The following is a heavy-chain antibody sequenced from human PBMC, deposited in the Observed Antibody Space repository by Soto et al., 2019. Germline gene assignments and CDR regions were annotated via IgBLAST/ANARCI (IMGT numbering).Heavy chain of an antibody. CDR1: GGSISSGGYS. V-gene: IGHV4-31*11. J-gene: IGHJ5*01. Sequence: SETLSLTCAVSGGSISSGGYSWSWIRQHPGTGLEWIGYISYSGSTYYNPSLKSRVTISVDRSKNQFSLKLSSVTAADTAVYYCASMSADPVISFDSWGQGTLVTVSS. CDR2: ISYSGST. CDR3: ASMSADPVISFDS.